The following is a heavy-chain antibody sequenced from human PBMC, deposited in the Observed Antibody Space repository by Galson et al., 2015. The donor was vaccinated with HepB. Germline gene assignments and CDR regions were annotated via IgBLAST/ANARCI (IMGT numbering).Heavy chain of an antibody. CDR1: GYTFTGYY. D-gene: IGHD6-13*01. J-gene: IGHJ4*02. V-gene: IGHV1-2*06. Sequence: SVKVSCKASGYTFTGYYMYWVRQAPGQGLEWMGRINPNSGGANYAQKFQGRVTMTRDTSISTAYMEVSRLRSDDTAVYYCARVQEPGVAAAGFDYWGQGTLVTVSS. CDR2: INPNSGGA. CDR3: ARVQEPGVAAAGFDY.